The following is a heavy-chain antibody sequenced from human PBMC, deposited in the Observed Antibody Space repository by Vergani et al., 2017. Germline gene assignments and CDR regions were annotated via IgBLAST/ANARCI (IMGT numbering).Heavy chain of an antibody. CDR1: GCSISSGGYY. CDR2: IYYSGST. CDR3: ARDARLGYGDYGGVFDY. Sequence: QVQLQESGPGLVKPSQTLSLTCTVSGCSISSGGYYWSWIRQHPGKGLEWIGYIYYSGSTYYNPSLKSRVTISVDTSKNQFSLKLSSVTAADTAVYYCARDARLGYGDYGGVFDYWGQGTLVTVSS. J-gene: IGHJ4*02. V-gene: IGHV4-31*03. D-gene: IGHD4-17*01.